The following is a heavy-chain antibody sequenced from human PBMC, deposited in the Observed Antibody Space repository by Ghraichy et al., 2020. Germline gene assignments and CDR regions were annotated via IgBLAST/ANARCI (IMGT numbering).Heavy chain of an antibody. Sequence: GGSLRLSCAASGFTFSSYAMRWVRQAPGKGLEWVANINHDGNHKFYVDSVKGRFTISRDNAKNSLYLQMNSLRAEDTAIYYCATSADTAIERGGQGTLVTVSS. D-gene: IGHD5-18*01. CDR3: ATSADTAIER. J-gene: IGHJ4*02. CDR1: GFTFSSYA. CDR2: INHDGNHK. V-gene: IGHV3-7*03.